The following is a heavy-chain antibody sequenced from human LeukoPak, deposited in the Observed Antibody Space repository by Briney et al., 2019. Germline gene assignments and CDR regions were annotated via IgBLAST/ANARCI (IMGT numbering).Heavy chain of an antibody. CDR3: ARVGGLYSSSWCLIDP. V-gene: IGHV4-30-4*01. J-gene: IGHJ5*02. CDR2: IYYSGST. D-gene: IGHD6-13*01. CDR1: GGSISSGDYY. Sequence: SQTLSLTCTVSGGSISSGDYYWSWLRQPPGKGLEWIGYIYYSGSTYYNPSLKSRVTISVDTSKNQFSLKLSSVTAADTAVYYCARVGGLYSSSWCLIDPWGQGTLVTVSS.